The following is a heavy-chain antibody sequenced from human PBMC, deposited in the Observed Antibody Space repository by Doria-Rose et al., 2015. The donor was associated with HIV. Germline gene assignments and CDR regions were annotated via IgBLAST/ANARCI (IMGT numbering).Heavy chain of an antibody. CDR1: GFSFESYA. J-gene: IGHJ6*03. CDR2: ISWDSGAK. D-gene: IGHD3-3*01. CDR3: AKAPIIGPKYYFYMDV. V-gene: IGHV3-9*01. Sequence: QLVQSGGGLGQPGRSLRLSCVGSGFSFESYAMHWVRLAPGKGLEWVAGISWDSGAKGNADSVEGRFTISRDNAKKSVYLEMRSLRPEDTAFYYCAKAPIIGPKYYFYMDVWGKGTSVTVSS.